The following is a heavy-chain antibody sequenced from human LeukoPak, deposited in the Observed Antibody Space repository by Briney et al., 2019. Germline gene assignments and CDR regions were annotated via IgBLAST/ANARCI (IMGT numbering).Heavy chain of an antibody. CDR3: ARGRDLFDS. CDR2: ISSSSGTI. CDR1: GFTFNTYS. Sequence: GGSLRLSCVASGFTFNTYSMNWFRQAPGKGLEWISYISSSSGTIYYADSVKGRFTISRDNAKNSLYLQMNSLRAEDSAVYYCARGRDLFDSWGQGTLVIVSS. J-gene: IGHJ4*02. V-gene: IGHV3-48*04.